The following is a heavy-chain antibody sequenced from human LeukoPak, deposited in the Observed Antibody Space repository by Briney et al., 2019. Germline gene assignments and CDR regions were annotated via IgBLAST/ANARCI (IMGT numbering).Heavy chain of an antibody. CDR3: ARAGLQNDYGDYYFDY. Sequence: SETLSLTCTVSGDSISTYYWSWIRQPPGKGLEWMGYIHYSGSTNYNPSLRSRVTISVDTSKNQFSLKLSSATAADTAVYYCARAGLQNDYGDYYFDYWGQGTLVTVSS. V-gene: IGHV4-59*08. CDR2: IHYSGST. CDR1: GDSISTYY. J-gene: IGHJ4*02. D-gene: IGHD4-17*01.